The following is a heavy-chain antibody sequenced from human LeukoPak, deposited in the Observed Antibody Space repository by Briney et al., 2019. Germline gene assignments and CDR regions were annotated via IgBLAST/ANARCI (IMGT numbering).Heavy chain of an antibody. D-gene: IGHD6-19*01. J-gene: IGHJ4*02. Sequence: SQTLSLTCAVSGDSVSSKNGAWNWIRQSPSRGLEWLGRTYYRSKWYNDYAESMDGRMTISQDTSKNQYSLHLNSVTPDDTAVYYCARDLGTTGWHTFDYWGQGTLVTVSS. CDR3: ARDLGTTGWHTFDY. V-gene: IGHV6-1*01. CDR1: GDSVSSKNGA. CDR2: TYYRSKWYN.